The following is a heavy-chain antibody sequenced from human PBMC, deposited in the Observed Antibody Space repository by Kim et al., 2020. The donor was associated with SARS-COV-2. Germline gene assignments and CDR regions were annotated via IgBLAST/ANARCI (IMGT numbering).Heavy chain of an antibody. CDR2: IRSKAYGGTT. Sequence: GGSLRLSCTASGFTFGDYAMSWVRQAPGKGLEWVGFIRSKAYGGTTEYAASVKGRFTISRDDSKSIAYLQMNSLKTEDTAVYYCTREREWDLVLWFGELPQFDYWGQGTLVTVSS. J-gene: IGHJ4*02. D-gene: IGHD3-10*01. CDR1: GFTFGDYA. CDR3: TREREWDLVLWFGELPQFDY. V-gene: IGHV3-49*04.